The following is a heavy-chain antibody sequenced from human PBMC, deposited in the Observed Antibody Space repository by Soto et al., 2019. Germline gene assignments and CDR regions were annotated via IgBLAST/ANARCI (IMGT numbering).Heavy chain of an antibody. CDR1: GGSISSGAYY. D-gene: IGHD6-13*01. V-gene: IGHV4-31*03. CDR2: IDYSGST. J-gene: IGHJ6*04. CDR3: ASDGRLVNYYYYGMDV. Sequence: QVQLQESGPGLVKPSQTLSLTCSVSGGSISSGAYYWTWIRQHPGKGLEGIGYIDYSGSTYYNPSLKSRVNISVDTSKKQFSLKLRSVTAADTAVYYGASDGRLVNYYYYGMDVWGKGTTVTVSS.